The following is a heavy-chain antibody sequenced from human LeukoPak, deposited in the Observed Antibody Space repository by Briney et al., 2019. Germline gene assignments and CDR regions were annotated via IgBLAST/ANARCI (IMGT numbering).Heavy chain of an antibody. CDR1: GFIFSNYW. CDR2: IKPDGSEH. J-gene: IGHJ4*02. V-gene: IGHV3-7*01. Sequence: PGGSLRLSCAASGFIFSNYWMAWVRQAPGKGLEWVANIKPDGSEHYYVDSVKGRFTISRDNAKNSLDLQMNSLRAGDTAVYYCARHGPHNFDYWGQGTLVTVSS. CDR3: ARHGPHNFDY.